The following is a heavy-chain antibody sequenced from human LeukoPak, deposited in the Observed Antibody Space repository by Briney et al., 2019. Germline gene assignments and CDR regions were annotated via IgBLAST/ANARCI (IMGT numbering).Heavy chain of an antibody. J-gene: IGHJ3*02. CDR3: ASSGSYSHDAFDI. V-gene: IGHV4-59*01. CDR1: GRSISSYY. Sequence: SETLSLTCTVSGRSISSYYWSWIRQPPGKGLEWIGYIYYSGSTNYNPSLKSRVTISVDTSKNQFSLKLSSVTAADTAVYYCASSGSYSHDAFDIWGQGTMVTVSS. D-gene: IGHD1-26*01. CDR2: IYYSGST.